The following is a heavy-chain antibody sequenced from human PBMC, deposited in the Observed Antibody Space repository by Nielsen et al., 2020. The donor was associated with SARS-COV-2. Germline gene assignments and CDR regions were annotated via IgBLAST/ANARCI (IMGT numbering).Heavy chain of an antibody. D-gene: IGHD2-8*02. V-gene: IGHV4-31*03. Sequence: SETLSLTCTVSGGSISGGGYYWTWIRQYPGGGLEWIGHIIHYAGSTDYNPSLESRVSISADTSKNKVSLRLRSVTAADTAVYYCARGTGSRDFDFWGLGTLVTVPS. CDR2: IHYAGST. CDR1: GGSISGGGYY. J-gene: IGHJ4*02. CDR3: ARGTGSRDFDF.